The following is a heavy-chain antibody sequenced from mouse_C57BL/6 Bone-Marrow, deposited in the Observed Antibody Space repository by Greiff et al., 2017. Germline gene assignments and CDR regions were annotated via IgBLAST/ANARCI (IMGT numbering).Heavy chain of an antibody. Sequence: EVQLVESGGGLVQPGGSLKLSCAASGFTFSDYGMAWVRQAPRKGPEWVAFISNLAYSIYYADTVTGRFTISRENAKNTLYLEMSSLRSEDTAMYYCARQGAYYSNYNYAMDYWGQGTSVTVSS. CDR3: ARQGAYYSNYNYAMDY. CDR2: ISNLAYSI. CDR1: GFTFSDYG. D-gene: IGHD2-5*01. V-gene: IGHV5-15*01. J-gene: IGHJ4*01.